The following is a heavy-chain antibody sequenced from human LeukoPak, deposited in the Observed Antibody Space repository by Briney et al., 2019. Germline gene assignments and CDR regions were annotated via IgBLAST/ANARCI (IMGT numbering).Heavy chain of an antibody. CDR2: ISYDGSNK. CDR3: AKDALRYSSSWYDY. V-gene: IGHV3-30*18. D-gene: IGHD6-13*01. Sequence: GGSLRLSCAASGFTFSSYGMHWVRQAPGKGLEWVAVISYDGSNKYYADSVKGRITISRDNSKNTLYLQMNSLRAEDTAVYYCAKDALRYSSSWYDYWGQGTLVTVSS. CDR1: GFTFSSYG. J-gene: IGHJ4*02.